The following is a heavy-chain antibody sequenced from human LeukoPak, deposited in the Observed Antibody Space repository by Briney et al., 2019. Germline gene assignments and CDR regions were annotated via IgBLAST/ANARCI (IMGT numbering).Heavy chain of an antibody. Sequence: EGSLRLSCAASGFTFSTYTVSWVRQPPGKGLEWVSAISGSGGYTYYADSVKGRFTLTRDNSKNTLYLQMNSLRAEDTAVYYCAKSSEDGDWYFDLWGRGTLVTVSS. V-gene: IGHV3-23*01. CDR1: GFTFSTYT. D-gene: IGHD4-17*01. CDR3: AKSSEDGDWYFDL. CDR2: ISGSGGYT. J-gene: IGHJ2*01.